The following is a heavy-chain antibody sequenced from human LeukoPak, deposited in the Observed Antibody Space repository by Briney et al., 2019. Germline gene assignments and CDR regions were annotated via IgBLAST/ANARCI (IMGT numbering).Heavy chain of an antibody. CDR1: GFTFGDYA. V-gene: IGHV3-49*04. J-gene: IGHJ5*02. CDR2: IRSKAYGGTT. CDR3: TSSYSSSWENWFDP. Sequence: GGSLRLSCTASGFTFGDYAMSWVRQAPRKGLEWVGFIRSKAYGGTTEYAASVKGRFTISRDDSKSIAYLQMNSLKTEDTAVYYCTSSYSSSWENWFDPWGQGTLVTVSS. D-gene: IGHD6-13*01.